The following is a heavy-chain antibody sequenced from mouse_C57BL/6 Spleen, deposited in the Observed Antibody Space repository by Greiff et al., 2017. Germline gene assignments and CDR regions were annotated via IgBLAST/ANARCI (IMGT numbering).Heavy chain of an antibody. D-gene: IGHD1-1*01. V-gene: IGHV1-18*01. CDR3: ARSHYYGSSYYAMDY. CDR2: INPTNGGT. Sequence: EVKLQEPGPELVKPGASVKLPCKASGYTFTDYNMDWVKQSHGKSLEWIGDINPTNGGTNYNQKFKGKATLTVDKSSSTAYLELRSLTSENTAVYYCARSHYYGSSYYAMDYWGQGASVTVSS. J-gene: IGHJ4*01. CDR1: GYTFTDYN.